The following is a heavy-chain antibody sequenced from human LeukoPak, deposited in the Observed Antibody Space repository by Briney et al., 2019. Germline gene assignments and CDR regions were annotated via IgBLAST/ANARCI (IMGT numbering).Heavy chain of an antibody. CDR1: GYTLTHQW. J-gene: IGHJ4*02. CDR2: IYPRDSDT. V-gene: IGHV5-51*01. D-gene: IGHD2-21*01. Sequence: RGESLKISCKSAGYTLTHQWSGWVRQKSGGGLEWMGIIYPRDSDTRYSPSFQGHVTISADTSINTAYLEWSRLEASDTAIYYRARHSDVIVAIWGQGTLVTVSS. CDR3: ARHSDVIVAI.